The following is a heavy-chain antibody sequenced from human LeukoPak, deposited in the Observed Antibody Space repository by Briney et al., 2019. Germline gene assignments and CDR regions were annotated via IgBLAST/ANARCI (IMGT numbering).Heavy chain of an antibody. J-gene: IGHJ6*03. Sequence: ASVKVSCKASGYTFTSYYMHWVRQAPGQGLEWVGIINPSGDPTTYAQKFQGRVTMTSDMSTSTVYMELSSLRSEDTAVYYCARSSGYYSSLFYMHVWGEGKTVTVSS. D-gene: IGHD3-22*01. CDR3: ARSSGYYSSLFYMHV. V-gene: IGHV1-46*01. CDR2: INPSGDPT. CDR1: GYTFTSYY.